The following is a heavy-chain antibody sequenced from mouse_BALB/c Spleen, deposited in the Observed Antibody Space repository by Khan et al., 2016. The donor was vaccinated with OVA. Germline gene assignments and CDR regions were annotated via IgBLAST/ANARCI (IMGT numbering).Heavy chain of an antibody. CDR2: INPPSGYT. Sequence: VQLQESGAEQAKPGASVKMSCKTSGYTFSSYWMHWVKQRPGQGLEWIGYINPPSGYTEYTEKFKDKATLSADKSSSTAYMQLTSLTSEDSAVYYCARDRIDYWGQGTTLTVSS. CDR1: GYTFSSYW. CDR3: ARDRIDY. V-gene: IGHV1-7*01. J-gene: IGHJ2*01.